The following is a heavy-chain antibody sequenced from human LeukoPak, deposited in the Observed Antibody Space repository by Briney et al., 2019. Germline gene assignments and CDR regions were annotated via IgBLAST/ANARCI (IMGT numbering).Heavy chain of an antibody. CDR1: GFTFNSYE. V-gene: IGHV3-48*03. CDR2: ISSSGSTI. J-gene: IGHJ4*02. D-gene: IGHD3-10*01. Sequence: GGSLRLSCAASGFTFNSYEMNWVRQAPGKGLEWVSYISSSGSTIYYADSVKGRFTISRDNAKNSLYLQMNSLRAEDTAVYYCARGLGSGSYSSDYWGQGTLVTVSS. CDR3: ARGLGSGSYSSDY.